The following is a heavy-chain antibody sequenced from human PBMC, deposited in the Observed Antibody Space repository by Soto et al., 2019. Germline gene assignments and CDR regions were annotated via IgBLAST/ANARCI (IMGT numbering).Heavy chain of an antibody. V-gene: IGHV3-23*01. CDR3: AKDRRAGGNSAFYFDF. J-gene: IGHJ4*02. CDR2: ISATGGGT. Sequence: GGSLRLSCAASGFKFSNYAMSWVRQAPGKGLEWVSLISATGGGTYYADSVKGRLTISRDNSHNTLYLQVHSLTAEDTAVYYCAKDRRAGGNSAFYFDFWGQGAQVTVSS. D-gene: IGHD3-16*01. CDR1: GFKFSNYA.